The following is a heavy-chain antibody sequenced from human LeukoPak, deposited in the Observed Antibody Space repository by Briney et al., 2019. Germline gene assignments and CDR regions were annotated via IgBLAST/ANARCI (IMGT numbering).Heavy chain of an antibody. Sequence: PSETLSLTCTVSGGSISSYYWSWIRQPAGKGLEWIGRIYTSGSTNYNPSLKSRVTMSVDTSKNQFSLKLSSVTAADTAVYYRARDGMNKGATTGAFDIWGQGTMVTVSS. CDR1: GGSISSYY. V-gene: IGHV4-4*07. CDR2: IYTSGST. D-gene: IGHD1-26*01. J-gene: IGHJ3*02. CDR3: ARDGMNKGATTGAFDI.